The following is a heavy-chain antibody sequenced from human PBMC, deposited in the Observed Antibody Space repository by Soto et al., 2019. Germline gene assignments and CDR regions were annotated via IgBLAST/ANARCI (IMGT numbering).Heavy chain of an antibody. V-gene: IGHV4-39*01. J-gene: IGHJ2*01. D-gene: IGHD3-16*02. CDR2: IYYSGST. Sequence: QLHLQGTGPGLVKPSETLSLTCTVSGGSISSRSYYWGWIRQPPGKGLEWIGSIYYSGSTYYNPSLKSPVTIPVDTSKNEFSLMLSSVTATASAVYCCAIHYRPGHFDLWGRGALVTVSS. CDR3: AIHYRPGHFDL. CDR1: GGSISSRSYY.